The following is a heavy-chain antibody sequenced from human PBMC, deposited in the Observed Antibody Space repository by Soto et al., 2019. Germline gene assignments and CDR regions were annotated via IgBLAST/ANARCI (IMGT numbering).Heavy chain of an antibody. CDR3: ARYLNWNYYFDY. J-gene: IGHJ4*02. V-gene: IGHV5-51*01. CDR2: IHPGDSDT. CDR1: GYGFTNYW. D-gene: IGHD1-1*01. Sequence: GESLKISCKGSGYGFTNYWIGWVRQMPGKDLEWVGIIHPGDSDTRYSPSLQGQVTISADKSISTAYLQWSSLKAPDTAMYYCARYLNWNYYFDYWGQGTLVTVSS.